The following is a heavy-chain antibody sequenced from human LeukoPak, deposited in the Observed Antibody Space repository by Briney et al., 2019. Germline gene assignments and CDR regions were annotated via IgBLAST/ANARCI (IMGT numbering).Heavy chain of an antibody. CDR3: ATERSAGMILGDFDY. CDR2: IIPILGIA. J-gene: IGHJ4*02. D-gene: IGHD1-1*01. CDR1: GGTFSSYA. V-gene: IGHV1-69*04. Sequence: SVKVSCKASGGTFSSYAISWVRQAPGQGLEWMGRIIPILGIANYAQKFQGRVTFTADKSTSTAYMELSSLRSEDTAVYYCATERSAGMILGDFDYWGQGTLVTVSS.